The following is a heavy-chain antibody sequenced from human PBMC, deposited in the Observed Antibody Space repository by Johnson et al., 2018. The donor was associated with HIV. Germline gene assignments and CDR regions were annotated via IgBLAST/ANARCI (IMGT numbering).Heavy chain of an antibody. CDR1: GFTFSSYA. CDR3: ARAGSCSSGPRAFDI. V-gene: IGHV3-30*04. D-gene: IGHD6-6*01. CDR2: ISYDGSNK. Sequence: QVQLVESGGGLVQPGGSLRLSCAASGFTFSSYAMHWVRQAPGKGLEWVAVISYDGSNKYYADSVKGRFTISRVNSKNTLYLQMNSLRAEDTAVYYCARAGSCSSGPRAFDIWGQGTMVTVSS. J-gene: IGHJ3*02.